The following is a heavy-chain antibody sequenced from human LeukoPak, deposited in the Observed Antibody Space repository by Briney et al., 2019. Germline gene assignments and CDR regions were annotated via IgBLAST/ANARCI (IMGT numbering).Heavy chain of an antibody. CDR3: ARDGAYCGGDCSGADY. Sequence: ASVKVSCKASGYTFTRYYRHWVRQAPGQGLDWMGIINPSGGSTSYAQKFQGRVTMTRDTSTSTVYMELSSLRSEDTAEYYCARDGAYCGGDCSGADYWGQGTLVTVSS. D-gene: IGHD2-21*02. J-gene: IGHJ4*02. CDR2: INPSGGST. CDR1: GYTFTRYY. V-gene: IGHV1-46*01.